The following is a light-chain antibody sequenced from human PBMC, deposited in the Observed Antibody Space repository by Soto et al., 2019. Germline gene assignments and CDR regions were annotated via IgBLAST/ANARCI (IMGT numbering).Light chain of an antibody. CDR1: TSDVGGYTF. Sequence: QSVLTQPRSVSGSPGQSVTISCTGTTSDVGGYTFVSWYQHHPGKAPKLLIYDVNKRPSGVPDRFSGSKSVNTASLTISGLQAEDEADYFCCSYAGTYTWVFGGGTKHRP. CDR3: CSYAGTYTWV. J-gene: IGLJ3*02. CDR2: DVN. V-gene: IGLV2-11*01.